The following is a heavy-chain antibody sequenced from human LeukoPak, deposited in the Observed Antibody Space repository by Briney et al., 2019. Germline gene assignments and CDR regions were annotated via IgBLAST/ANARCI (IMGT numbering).Heavy chain of an antibody. J-gene: IGHJ3*02. V-gene: IGHV4-39*07. CDR2: IYYSGST. D-gene: IGHD1-26*01. CDR3: ARGVIGSYYAFDI. CDR1: GGSISSSSYY. Sequence: SETLSLTCTVSGGSISSSSYYWGWIRQPPGKGLEWIGSIYYSGSTYYNPSLKSRVTISVDTSKSQFSLKLSSVTAADTAVYYCARGVIGSYYAFDIWGQGTMVTVSS.